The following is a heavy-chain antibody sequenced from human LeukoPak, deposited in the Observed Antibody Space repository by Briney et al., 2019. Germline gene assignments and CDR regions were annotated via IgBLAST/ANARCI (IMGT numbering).Heavy chain of an antibody. CDR2: ISNNRISI. CDR3: ARGHSVYGVMDF. Sequence: GGSLRLSCAASGFTFSNAEMHWVRQAPGKGLEWISYISNNRISIYYSDSVKGRFTISRDNARNSLYPQMNSLRAEDTAIYYCARGHSVYGVMDFWGQGTLVTVSS. D-gene: IGHD5/OR15-5a*01. V-gene: IGHV3-48*03. J-gene: IGHJ4*02. CDR1: GFTFSNAE.